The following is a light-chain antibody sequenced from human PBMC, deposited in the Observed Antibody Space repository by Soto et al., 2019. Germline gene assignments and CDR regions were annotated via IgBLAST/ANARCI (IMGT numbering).Light chain of an antibody. Sequence: QSVLTQPASVSGSPGQSITISCTGASSDVCAYNYVPWYQQHPGKAHKLMIYEVSNRPAGASNRFSGSKSGNTASLTISGLQAEDEADYYCTSYTCISPYVFGIGTKVTVL. CDR1: SSDVCAYNY. J-gene: IGLJ1*01. CDR3: TSYTCISPYV. CDR2: EVS. V-gene: IGLV2-14*01.